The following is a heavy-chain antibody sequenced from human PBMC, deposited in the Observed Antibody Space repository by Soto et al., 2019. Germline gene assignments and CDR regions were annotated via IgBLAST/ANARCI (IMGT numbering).Heavy chain of an antibody. V-gene: IGHV1-69*12. CDR3: ARDGVGATHYCYGMDV. J-gene: IGHJ6*02. Sequence: QVQLVQSGAEVKKPGSSVKVSCKASGGTFSSYAISWVRQAPGQGREWMGGIFPIIGTANYAQKCQGRVTITADESTSTAYGELSSLRSEDTAVYYCARDGVGATHYCYGMDVWGQGTTVTVSS. CDR2: IFPIIGTA. CDR1: GGTFSSYA. D-gene: IGHD1-26*01.